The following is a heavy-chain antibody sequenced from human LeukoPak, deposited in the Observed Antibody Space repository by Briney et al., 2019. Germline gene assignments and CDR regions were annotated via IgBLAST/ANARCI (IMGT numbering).Heavy chain of an antibody. CDR2: IWYDGSNK. D-gene: IGHD2-21*01. Sequence: GVSLRLSCAASGFTFSSYGMHWVRQAPGKGLEWVAVIWYDGSNKYYADSVKGRFTISRDNSKNTLYLQMNSLRAEDTAVYYCAKAQCGSECYYNMDVWGQGTTVSVSS. CDR3: AKAQCGSECYYNMDV. CDR1: GFTFSSYG. V-gene: IGHV3-33*06. J-gene: IGHJ6*02.